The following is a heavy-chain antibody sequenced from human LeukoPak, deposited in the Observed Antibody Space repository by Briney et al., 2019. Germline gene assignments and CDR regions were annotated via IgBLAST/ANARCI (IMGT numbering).Heavy chain of an antibody. D-gene: IGHD6-13*01. J-gene: IGHJ6*03. Sequence: GGSLRLSCAASGFTFSSYSMNWVRQAPGKGLEWVSGINWNGGSTGYADSVKGRFTISRDNAKNSLYLQMNSLRAEDTALYYCAREQGYSSSWYHYYYYMDVWGKGTTVTVSS. CDR3: AREQGYSSSWYHYYYYMDV. CDR1: GFTFSSYS. CDR2: INWNGGST. V-gene: IGHV3-20*04.